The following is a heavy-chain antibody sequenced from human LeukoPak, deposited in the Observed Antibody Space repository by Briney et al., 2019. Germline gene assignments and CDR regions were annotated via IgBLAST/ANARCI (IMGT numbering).Heavy chain of an antibody. CDR2: IYYSGST. V-gene: IGHV4-59*01. D-gene: IGHD3-3*02. Sequence: PSETLSLTCKVSGGSISNYYWGWIRQPPGKGLEWVGYIYYSGSTNYNPSLKSRVTISVDTSKNQFSLKVNSVTAADTAVYYCARGEGFSTFDDWGQGTLVSVSS. J-gene: IGHJ4*02. CDR3: ARGEGFSTFDD. CDR1: GGSISNYY.